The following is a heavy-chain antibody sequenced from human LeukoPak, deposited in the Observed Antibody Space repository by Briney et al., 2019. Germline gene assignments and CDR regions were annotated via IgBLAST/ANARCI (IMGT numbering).Heavy chain of an antibody. CDR3: AKNPGAKGYYFDY. CDR1: GFTFSSYG. CDR2: KRYDGSNK. V-gene: IGHV3-30*02. J-gene: IGHJ4*02. Sequence: GGSLRLSCAASGFTFSSYGMHWVRQAPGKGLEWVAFKRYDGSNKYYANSVKGRFTISRDNSKNTLYLQMNSLRAEDTAVYYCAKNPGAKGYYFDYWGQGTLVTVSS.